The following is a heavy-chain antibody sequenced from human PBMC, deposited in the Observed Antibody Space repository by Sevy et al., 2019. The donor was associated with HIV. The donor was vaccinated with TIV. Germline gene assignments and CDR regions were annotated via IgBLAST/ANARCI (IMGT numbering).Heavy chain of an antibody. V-gene: IGHV3-21*01. D-gene: IGHD1-26*01. CDR1: GFTFSSYS. J-gene: IGHJ4*02. CDR2: ISSSSSYI. Sequence: GGSLRLSCAASGFTFSSYSMNWVRQAPGEGLEWVSSISSSSSYIYYADSVKGRFTISRDNAKNSLYLQMNSLRAEDTAVYYCARDPGGSYWGVDYWGQGTLVTVSS. CDR3: ARDPGGSYWGVDY.